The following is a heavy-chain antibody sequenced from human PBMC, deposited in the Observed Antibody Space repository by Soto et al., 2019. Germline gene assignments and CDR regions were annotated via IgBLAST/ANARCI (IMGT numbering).Heavy chain of an antibody. CDR1: GDSVNTGY. Sequence: LSLTCNVSGDSVNTGYWSWIRQPPGKGLEWIGFMYFGGSFNYNPSLTSRVTISVDSSKNQFYLKVTSVTAADTAVYYCARSYYDTTGFAVDPWGQGTLVTVSS. CDR3: ARSYYDTTGFAVDP. V-gene: IGHV4-59*02. D-gene: IGHD3-22*01. J-gene: IGHJ5*02. CDR2: MYFGGSF.